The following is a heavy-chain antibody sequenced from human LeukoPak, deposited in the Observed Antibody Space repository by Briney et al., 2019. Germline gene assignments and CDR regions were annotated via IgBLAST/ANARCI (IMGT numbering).Heavy chain of an antibody. CDR3: ARGGYSSSWYPRAEYFQH. V-gene: IGHV1-2*02. CDR2: INPNSDGT. J-gene: IGHJ1*01. D-gene: IGHD6-13*01. Sequence: GASVKVSCKASGYTFTGYYMHWVRQAPGQGLEWMGWINPNSDGTNYAQKFQGRVTMTRDTSISTAYMELSRLRSDVTAVYYCARGGYSSSWYPRAEYFQHWGQGTLVAVSS. CDR1: GYTFTGYY.